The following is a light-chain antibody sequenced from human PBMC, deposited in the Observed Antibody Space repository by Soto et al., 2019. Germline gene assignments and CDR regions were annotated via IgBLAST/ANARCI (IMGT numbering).Light chain of an antibody. CDR2: EVS. J-gene: IGLJ1*01. Sequence: QSGLTQHPSVSGSPGQSITISCSGTSSDIGAYDLVSWYQQHPGRAPKLIIYEVSHRFSGLSYRLSGSKSGNTASLTISGLQAEDEGDYYCTSFATGRFYVFGSGTMVALL. CDR3: TSFATGRFYV. V-gene: IGLV2-14*03. CDR1: SSDIGAYDL.